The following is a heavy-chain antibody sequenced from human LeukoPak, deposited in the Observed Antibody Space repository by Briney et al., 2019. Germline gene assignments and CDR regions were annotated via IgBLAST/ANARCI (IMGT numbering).Heavy chain of an antibody. D-gene: IGHD2-21*02. V-gene: IGHV3-30-3*01. CDR1: GFTFSSYA. CDR3: ARPLTVVTHTTDY. CDR2: ISYDGSNK. Sequence: PGRSLRLSCAASGFTFSSYAMHWVRQAPGKGLEWVAVISYDGSNKYYADSVKGRFTISRVNSKNTLYLQMNSLRAEDTAVYYCARPLTVVTHTTDYWGQGTLVTVSS. J-gene: IGHJ4*02.